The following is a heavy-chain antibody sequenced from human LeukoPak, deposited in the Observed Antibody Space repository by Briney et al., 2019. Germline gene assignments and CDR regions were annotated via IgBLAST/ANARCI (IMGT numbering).Heavy chain of an antibody. CDR3: ARGDWAASGFDY. CDR2: MYNSGRT. CDR1: GFTFSDAW. Sequence: GGSLRLSCAASGFTFSDAWMTWVRQAPGKGLEWVSVMYNSGRTYYADSVKGRFLISRDTATNTLYLQMNGLRAEDTAVYYCARGDWAASGFDYWGQGTLVSVSS. V-gene: IGHV3-66*01. J-gene: IGHJ4*02. D-gene: IGHD2-15*01.